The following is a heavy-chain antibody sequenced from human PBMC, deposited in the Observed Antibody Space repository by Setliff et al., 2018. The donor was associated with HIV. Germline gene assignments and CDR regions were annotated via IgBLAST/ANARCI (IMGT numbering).Heavy chain of an antibody. CDR3: ARGKVLRGNILYY. J-gene: IGHJ4*02. CDR2: MNPDSGNT. Sequence: GASVKVSFKASGYTFINYDIYWVRQTTGQGLEWMGWMNPDSGNTGYAQKFQGRVTMTRNAPISTAYMDLSSLRSEDTAVYYCARGKVLRGNILYYWGQGTLVTVSS. CDR1: GYTFINYD. D-gene: IGHD2-8*01. V-gene: IGHV1-8*02.